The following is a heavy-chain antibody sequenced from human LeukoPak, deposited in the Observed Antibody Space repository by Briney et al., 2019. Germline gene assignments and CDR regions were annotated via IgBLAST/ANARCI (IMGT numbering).Heavy chain of an antibody. CDR1: GFTFDDYA. Sequence: GGSLRLSCAASGFTFDDYAMHWVRQAPGKGLEWVSGISWNSGSIGYADSVKGRFTISRDNSKNTLYLQMNSLRAEDTAVYYCARDIRMGATTVFDYWAREPWSPSPQ. V-gene: IGHV3-9*01. CDR3: ARDIRMGATTVFDY. J-gene: IGHJ4*02. D-gene: IGHD1-26*01. CDR2: ISWNSGSI.